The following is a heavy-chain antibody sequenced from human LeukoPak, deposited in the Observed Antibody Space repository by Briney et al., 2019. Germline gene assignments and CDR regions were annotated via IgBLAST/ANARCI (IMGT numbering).Heavy chain of an antibody. V-gene: IGHV3-23*01. CDR3: AKVRDIVVVPAAMDY. J-gene: IGHJ4*02. Sequence: GGSLRLSCAASGFTFSSYWMSWVRQAPGKGLEWVSAISGSGGSTYYADSVKGRFTISRDNSKNTLYLQMNSLRAEDTAVYYCAKVRDIVVVPAAMDYWGQGTLVTVSS. CDR1: GFTFSSYW. CDR2: ISGSGGST. D-gene: IGHD2-2*01.